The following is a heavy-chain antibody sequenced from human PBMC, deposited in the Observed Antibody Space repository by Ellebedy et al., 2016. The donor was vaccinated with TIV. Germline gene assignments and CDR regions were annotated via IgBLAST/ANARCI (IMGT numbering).Heavy chain of an antibody. CDR2: MNPNSGNT. V-gene: IGHV1-2*02. CDR1: GYTFTGYY. Sequence: ASVKVSCXASGYTFTGYYMHWVRQAPGQGLEWMGWMNPNSGNTGYAQKFQGRVTMTRDTSISTAYMELSRLRSDDTAVYYCAREDSGYSGYGLDYWGQGTLVTVSS. J-gene: IGHJ4*02. CDR3: AREDSGYSGYGLDY. D-gene: IGHD5-12*01.